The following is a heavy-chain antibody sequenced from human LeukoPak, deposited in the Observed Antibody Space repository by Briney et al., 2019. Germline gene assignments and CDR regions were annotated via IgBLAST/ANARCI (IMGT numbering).Heavy chain of an antibody. Sequence: GGSLRPSCAASGFTFSSCSMNWVRQAPGKGLEWVSSISSSSSYIYYADSVKGRFTISRDNAKNSLYLQMNSLRAEDTAVYYCAVYCSSTSCHPDYWGQGTLVTVSS. CDR1: GFTFSSCS. V-gene: IGHV3-21*01. CDR3: AVYCSSTSCHPDY. CDR2: ISSSSSYI. D-gene: IGHD2-2*01. J-gene: IGHJ4*02.